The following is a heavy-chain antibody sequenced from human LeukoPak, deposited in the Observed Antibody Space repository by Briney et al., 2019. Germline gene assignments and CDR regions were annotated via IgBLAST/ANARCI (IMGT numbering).Heavy chain of an antibody. D-gene: IGHD3-22*01. CDR3: ARAYPPGYLPSYY. V-gene: IGHV4-39*07. Sequence: SETLSLTCTVSGGSISSGSYYWGWIRQPPGKGLEWIGSIYHSGSTYYNPSLKSRVTISVDTSKNQFSLKLSSVTAADTAVYYCARAYPPGYLPSYYWGQGTLVTVSS. CDR2: IYHSGST. CDR1: GGSISSGSYY. J-gene: IGHJ4*02.